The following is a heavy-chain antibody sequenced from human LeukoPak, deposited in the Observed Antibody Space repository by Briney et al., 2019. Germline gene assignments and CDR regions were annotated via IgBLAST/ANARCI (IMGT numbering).Heavy chain of an antibody. CDR1: GGSISSGSYY. J-gene: IGHJ3*02. CDR2: IYTSGST. V-gene: IGHV4-61*02. D-gene: IGHD6-13*01. CDR3: ARGGAAAGTRDAFDI. Sequence: SETLSLTCTVSGGSISSGSYYWSWIRQPAGKGLEWIGRIYTSGSTNYNPSLKSRVTISVDTSKNQFSLKLSSVTAADTAVYYCARGGAAAGTRDAFDIWGQGTMVTVSS.